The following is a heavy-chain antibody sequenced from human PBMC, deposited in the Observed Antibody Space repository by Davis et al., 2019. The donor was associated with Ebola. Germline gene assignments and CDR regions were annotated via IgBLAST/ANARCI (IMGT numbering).Heavy chain of an antibody. Sequence: PSETLSLTCTVSGVSISRHYWSWIRQPPGKRLEWIGSIYYTGNAYYNSSLASRATISVDTSKNQFSLKLTSVTAADTAMYYRSERGSSVWGQGTLVTVSS. CDR1: GVSISRHY. D-gene: IGHD3-10*01. V-gene: IGHV4-59*03. CDR3: SERGSSV. CDR2: IYYTGNA. J-gene: IGHJ4*02.